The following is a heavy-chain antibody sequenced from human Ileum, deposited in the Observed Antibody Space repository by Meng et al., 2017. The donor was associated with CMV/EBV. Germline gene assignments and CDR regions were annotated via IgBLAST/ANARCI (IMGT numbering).Heavy chain of an antibody. CDR3: AREKVRGVIGAYFDY. Sequence: QGQLVQAGAGVRKLGSSVKASCKASGGTFSSYAISWVRQAPGQGLEWMGGIIPIFGTANYAQKFQGRVTITADESTSTAYMELSSLRSEDTAVYYCAREKVRGVIGAYFDYWGQGTLVTVSS. D-gene: IGHD3-10*01. J-gene: IGHJ4*02. V-gene: IGHV1-69*01. CDR2: IIPIFGTA. CDR1: GGTFSSYA.